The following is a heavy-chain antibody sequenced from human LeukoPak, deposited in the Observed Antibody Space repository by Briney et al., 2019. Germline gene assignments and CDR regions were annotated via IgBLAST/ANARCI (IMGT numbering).Heavy chain of an antibody. D-gene: IGHD2-2*01. CDR1: GGSISSSDYY. J-gene: IGHJ3*02. CDR3: ARAEPIVVVPAAPIVFDI. CDR2: IYHSGST. Sequence: SETLSLTCTVSGGSISSSDYYWGWIRQPPGKGLEWIGSIYHSGSTYYNPSLKSRVTISVDTSKNQFSLKLSSVTAADTAVYYCARAEPIVVVPAAPIVFDIWGQGTMVTVSS. V-gene: IGHV4-39*07.